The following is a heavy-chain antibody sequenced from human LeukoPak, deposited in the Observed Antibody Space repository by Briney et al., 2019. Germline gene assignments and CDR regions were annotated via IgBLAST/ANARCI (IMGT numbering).Heavy chain of an antibody. Sequence: SETLSLTCTVSGGSISSHYWSWIRQPQGKGLEWIGYIYYSGSTNYNPSLKSRVTISVDTSKNQFSLKLSSVTAADTAVYYCARVSPLSVVVPAAILGAFDIWGQGTMVTVSS. V-gene: IGHV4-59*11. J-gene: IGHJ3*02. CDR1: GGSISSHY. CDR3: ARVSPLSVVVPAAILGAFDI. D-gene: IGHD2-2*02. CDR2: IYYSGST.